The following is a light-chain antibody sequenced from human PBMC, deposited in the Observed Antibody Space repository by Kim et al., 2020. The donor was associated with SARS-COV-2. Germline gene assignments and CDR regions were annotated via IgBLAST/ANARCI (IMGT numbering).Light chain of an antibody. CDR3: QQYCSSPYT. J-gene: IGKJ2*01. CDR2: GAS. V-gene: IGKV3-20*01. CDR1: QSVSSNY. Sequence: LSPGESATLSCRASQSVSSNYLAWYQGKPGQAPRLLIFGASSRATGIPDRFSGSGSGTDFTLTISRLEPEDFAVYYCQQYCSSPYTFGQGTKLEI.